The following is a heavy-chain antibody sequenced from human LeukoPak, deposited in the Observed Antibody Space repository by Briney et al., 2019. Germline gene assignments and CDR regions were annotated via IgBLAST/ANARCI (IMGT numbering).Heavy chain of an antibody. CDR1: GFTFSSYW. J-gene: IGHJ4*02. CDR3: ARDWGYSGYDLDY. D-gene: IGHD5-12*01. V-gene: IGHV3-7*01. Sequence: QPGGSLRLSCAASGFTFSSYWMSWVRQTPGKGLEWVAKISEDGSEKYYVDSVKGRFIISRDNAKKSLYLQMNSLRTEETVVYYCARDWGYSGYDLDYWGQGTLVTVSS. CDR2: ISEDGSEK.